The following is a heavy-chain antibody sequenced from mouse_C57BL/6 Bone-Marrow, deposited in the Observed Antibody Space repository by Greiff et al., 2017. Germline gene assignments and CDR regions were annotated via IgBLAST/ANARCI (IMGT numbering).Heavy chain of an antibody. CDR3: AGLLSFYWYFDV. J-gene: IGHJ1*03. CDR1: GYTFTSYG. D-gene: IGHD2-3*01. Sequence: QVQLKESGAELARPGASVKLSCKASGYTFTSYGISWVKQRPGQGLEWIGEIYPRSGNTYYNEKFKGKATLTADKSSSTAYMELRSLTSEDSAVYFCAGLLSFYWYFDVWGTGTTVTVSS. V-gene: IGHV1-81*01. CDR2: IYPRSGNT.